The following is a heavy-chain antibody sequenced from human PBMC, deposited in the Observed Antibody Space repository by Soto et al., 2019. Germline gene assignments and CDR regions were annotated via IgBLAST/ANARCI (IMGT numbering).Heavy chain of an antibody. V-gene: IGHV3-30*18. CDR2: ISYDGSNK. D-gene: IGHD2-15*01. Sequence: QVQLVESGGGVVQPGRSLRLSCAASGFTFSSYGMHWVRQAPGKGLEWVAVISYDGSNKYYADSVKGRFTISRDNSKNTLYLQMNSLRAEDTAVYYCAKAEIVVVVAANPDYWGQGTLVTVSS. CDR1: GFTFSSYG. CDR3: AKAEIVVVVAANPDY. J-gene: IGHJ4*02.